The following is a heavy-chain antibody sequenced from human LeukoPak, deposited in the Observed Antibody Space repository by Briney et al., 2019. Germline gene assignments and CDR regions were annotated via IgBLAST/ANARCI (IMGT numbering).Heavy chain of an antibody. Sequence: SETLSLTCAVYGGSFSGYYWSWIRQSPGKGLEWIGEINHSGSTNYNPSLKSRVTISVDTSKNQFSLKLSSVTAADTAVYYCARGLPLRYFDWLHMDVWGKGTTVTVSS. D-gene: IGHD3-9*01. V-gene: IGHV4-34*01. CDR3: ARGLPLRYFDWLHMDV. CDR1: GGSFSGYY. J-gene: IGHJ6*03. CDR2: INHSGST.